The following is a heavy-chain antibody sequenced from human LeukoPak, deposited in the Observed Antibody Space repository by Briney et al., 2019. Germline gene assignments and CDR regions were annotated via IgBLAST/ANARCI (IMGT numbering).Heavy chain of an antibody. CDR1: GGSISSSSYY. V-gene: IGHV4-39*01. Sequence: SETLSLTCTVSGGSISSSSYYWGWIRQPPGKGLEWVGSIYYSGSTYYNPSLKSRVTISVDTSKNQFSLKLSSVTAADTAVYYCVRHGLASGSYDDSWFDPWGQGTLVTVSS. D-gene: IGHD1-26*01. CDR3: VRHGLASGSYDDSWFDP. CDR2: IYYSGST. J-gene: IGHJ5*02.